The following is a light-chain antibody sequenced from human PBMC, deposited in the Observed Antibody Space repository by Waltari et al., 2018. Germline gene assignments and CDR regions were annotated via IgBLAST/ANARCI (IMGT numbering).Light chain of an antibody. Sequence: EIVMTQSPATLSVSPGERATLSCRASQSVSSNLAWYQQKPGQAPRLLIYGASPRATGIPARFSGSGSGTEFTLTISSLQSEDFAVYYCQQYNNWPRGTFGQGTRLEIK. J-gene: IGKJ5*01. CDR1: QSVSSN. CDR2: GAS. V-gene: IGKV3-15*01. CDR3: QQYNNWPRGT.